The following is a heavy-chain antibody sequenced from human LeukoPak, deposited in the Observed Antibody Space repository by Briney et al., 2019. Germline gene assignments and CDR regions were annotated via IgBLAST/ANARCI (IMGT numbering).Heavy chain of an antibody. J-gene: IGHJ4*02. Sequence: SETLSLTCTVSGGSISSGSSYWCWIRQPAGKGLEWIGRMYTSGSSGSTNYNPSLKSRVTISVDTSKNQFSLKLSSVTAADTAVYYCARTQGLYFDYWGQGTLVTVSS. CDR1: GGSISSGSSY. CDR3: ARTQGLYFDY. CDR2: MYTSGSSGST. V-gene: IGHV4-61*02.